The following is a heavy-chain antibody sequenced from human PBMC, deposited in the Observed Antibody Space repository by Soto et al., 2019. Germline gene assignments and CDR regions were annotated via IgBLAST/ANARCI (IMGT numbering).Heavy chain of an antibody. V-gene: IGHV1-3*01. J-gene: IGHJ4*02. CDR2: INGGNGNT. Sequence: ASVKVSCKASGYTFTNYAMRWVRQAPGQRLEWMGWINGGNGNTKYSRKFQDRVTITRDTSASTGYMELISLRSEDTAVYYCARDGVMAGNINFDYWGQGTLVTVSS. CDR3: ARDGVMAGNINFDY. CDR1: GYTFTNYA. D-gene: IGHD6-19*01.